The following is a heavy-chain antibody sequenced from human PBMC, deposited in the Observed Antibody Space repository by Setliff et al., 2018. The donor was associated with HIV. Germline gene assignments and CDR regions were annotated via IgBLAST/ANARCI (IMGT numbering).Heavy chain of an antibody. J-gene: IGHJ6*03. Sequence: PGGSLRLSCAVSGFTFTSYGMHWVRQAPGKGLEWVTFIRYDGSDKYYADSVKGRFTISRDNSKNTLYLQMNSLRTEDTAVYYCAKNARDYYYYYMDVWGKGTTVTVSS. CDR3: AKNARDYYYYYMDV. V-gene: IGHV3-30*02. CDR1: GFTFTSYG. CDR2: IRYDGSDK.